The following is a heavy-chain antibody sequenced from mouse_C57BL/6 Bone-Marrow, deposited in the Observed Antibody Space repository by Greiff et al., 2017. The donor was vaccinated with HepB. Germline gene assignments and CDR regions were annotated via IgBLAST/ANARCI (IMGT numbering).Heavy chain of an antibody. CDR2: IRNKANNHAT. J-gene: IGHJ2*01. CDR3: TLGLLGNFDY. D-gene: IGHD2-10*01. Sequence: EVQVVESGGGLVQPGGSMKLSCAASGFTFSDAWMDWVRQSPEKGLEWVAEIRNKANNHATYYAESVKGRFTISRDDSKSSVYLQMNSLRAEDTGIYYCTLGLLGNFDYWGQGTTLTVSS. CDR1: GFTFSDAW. V-gene: IGHV6-6*01.